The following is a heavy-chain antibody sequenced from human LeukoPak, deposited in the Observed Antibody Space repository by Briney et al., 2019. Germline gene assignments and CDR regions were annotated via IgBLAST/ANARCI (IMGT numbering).Heavy chain of an antibody. D-gene: IGHD3-22*01. J-gene: IGHJ3*02. V-gene: IGHV3-48*01. CDR2: ISSSSSTI. Sequence: GGSLRLSCAASGFTFSSYSMNWVRQAPGKGLEWVSYISSSSSTIYYADSVKGRFTISRDNLKNVLYLQMNSLKVEDTALYYCARGLFLSGYLDAFDIWGQGTVVTVSS. CDR1: GFTFSSYS. CDR3: ARGLFLSGYLDAFDI.